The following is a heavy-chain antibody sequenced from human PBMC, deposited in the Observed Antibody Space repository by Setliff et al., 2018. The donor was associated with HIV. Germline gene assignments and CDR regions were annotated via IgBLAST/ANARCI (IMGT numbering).Heavy chain of an antibody. V-gene: IGHV1-2*02. Sequence: ASVKVSCKASGYIFSVYLMHWVRQAPGQGLEWMGWINPNSGDTKYAQEFQGRVTMTRDTSISTAYMELSRLRSDDTAVYYCARSRITIFGVVITELHFDYWGQGTLVTVSS. CDR3: ARSRITIFGVVITELHFDY. J-gene: IGHJ4*02. CDR2: INPNSGDT. CDR1: GYIFSVYL. D-gene: IGHD3-3*01.